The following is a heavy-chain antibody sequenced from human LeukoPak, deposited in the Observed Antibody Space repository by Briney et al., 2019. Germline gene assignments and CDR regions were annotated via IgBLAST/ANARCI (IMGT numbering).Heavy chain of an antibody. CDR1: GYTFTSYG. CDR3: ARPLYYDSTGYHQYYFDH. CDR2: ISAYNGNT. J-gene: IGHJ4*02. V-gene: IGHV1-18*01. Sequence: ASVKVSCTASGYTFTSYGISWVRQAPGQGLEWMGWISAYNGNTNYAQNLQGRVTMTTETSTSTAYMDLRSLRSDDTAVYYCARPLYYDSTGYHQYYFDHWGQGTLVTVSS. D-gene: IGHD3-22*01.